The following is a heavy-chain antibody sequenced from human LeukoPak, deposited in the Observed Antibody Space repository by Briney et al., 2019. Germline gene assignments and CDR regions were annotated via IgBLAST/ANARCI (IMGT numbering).Heavy chain of an antibody. CDR1: GFTFSGYY. V-gene: IGHV3-11*01. Sequence: GGSLRLSCEVSGFTFSGYYMSWIRQAPGKGLEWVSYIIDSASPIFYADSVKGRFTISRDNAKNSLFLQMNSLRPEDTAVYYCARLRINLGSFDYWGQGTLVTVSS. CDR3: ARLRINLGSFDY. J-gene: IGHJ4*02. CDR2: IIDSASPI.